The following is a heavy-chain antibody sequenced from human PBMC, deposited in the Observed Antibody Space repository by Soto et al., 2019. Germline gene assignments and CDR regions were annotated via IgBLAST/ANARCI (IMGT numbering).Heavy chain of an antibody. CDR1: GFTFSTYS. CDR2: VSGSSGYT. D-gene: IGHD3-9*01. CDR3: AKLPQYETLTGYLNYFDY. J-gene: IGHJ4*02. Sequence: GGSLRLSCAASGFTFSTYSMNWVRQAPGKGLEWVSSVSGSSGYTYYADSVKGRFTISRDNSKNTVYLQMNSLRAEDTAVYFCAKLPQYETLTGYLNYFDYWGPGILVTVSS. V-gene: IGHV3-23*01.